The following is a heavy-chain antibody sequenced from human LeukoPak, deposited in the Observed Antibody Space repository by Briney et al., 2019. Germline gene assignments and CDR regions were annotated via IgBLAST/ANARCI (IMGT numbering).Heavy chain of an antibody. CDR2: IDAGNGNT. CDR3: AKGMYSSSWYNLFDY. Sequence: GASVKVSCKASGYTFTSYTMHWVRQAPGQRLEWMGWIDAGNGNTKYSQQFQGRVTITRDTSANTAYMELSSLRSEDTAVYYCAKGMYSSSWYNLFDYWGQGTLVTVSS. V-gene: IGHV1-3*01. D-gene: IGHD6-13*01. CDR1: GYTFTSYT. J-gene: IGHJ4*02.